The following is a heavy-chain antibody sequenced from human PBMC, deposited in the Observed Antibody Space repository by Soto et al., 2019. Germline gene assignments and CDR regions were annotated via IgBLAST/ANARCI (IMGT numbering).Heavy chain of an antibody. CDR3: ARQPGYYDILTGYSTYYFDY. V-gene: IGHV3-23*01. CDR2: ISGSGGST. D-gene: IGHD3-9*01. CDR1: GFTFSSYA. Sequence: GGSLRLSCAASGFTFSSYAMSWVRQAPGKGLEWVSAISGSGGSTYYADSVKGRFTISRDNSKNTLYLQMNSLRAADTAVYYCARQPGYYDILTGYSTYYFDYWGQGTPVTVSS. J-gene: IGHJ4*02.